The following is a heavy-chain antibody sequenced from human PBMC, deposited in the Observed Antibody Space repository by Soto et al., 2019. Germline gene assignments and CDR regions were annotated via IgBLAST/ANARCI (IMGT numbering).Heavy chain of an antibody. V-gene: IGHV4-30-4*01. Sequence: PSETLSLTCTVSGGSISSGDYYWSWIRQPPGKGLEWIGYIYYSGSTYYNPSLKSRVTISVDTSKNQFSLKLSSVTAADTAVYYCARGDLMVRGVISYYGMDVWGQGTTVTVSS. CDR3: ARGDLMVRGVISYYGMDV. D-gene: IGHD3-10*01. J-gene: IGHJ6*02. CDR2: IYYSGST. CDR1: GGSISSGDYY.